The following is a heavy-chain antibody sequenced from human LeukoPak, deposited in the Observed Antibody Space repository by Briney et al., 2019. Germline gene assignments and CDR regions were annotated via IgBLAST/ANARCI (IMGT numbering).Heavy chain of an antibody. CDR3: AKMQGYFDY. CDR2: ITGDGTTT. CDR1: GLTFSNYG. V-gene: IGHV3-23*01. Sequence: GRSLRLSCEASGLTFSNYGMSWVRQAPGKGLQWVSAITGDGTTTFYADSVKGRFTISRDNSKNMLYLQMSSLRAEDTAIYYCAKMQGYFDYWGQGTLVPVSS. J-gene: IGHJ4*02.